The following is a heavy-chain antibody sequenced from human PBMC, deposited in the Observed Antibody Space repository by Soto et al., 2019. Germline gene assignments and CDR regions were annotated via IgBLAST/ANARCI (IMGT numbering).Heavy chain of an antibody. CDR3: VHSRCGGDCLQSYSSHYYYGMDI. CDR2: IYWDGDR. CDR1: GFSLSTGGMG. D-gene: IGHD2-21*02. Sequence: SGPTLVNPTQTLTLTCTFSGFSLSTGGMGVGWIRQPPGKALEWLALIYWDGDRRYSPSLMNRLTIAKDTSKNQVVLTMTNMDPVDTATYYCVHSRCGGDCLQSYSSHYYYGMDIWGQGTTVAVSS. V-gene: IGHV2-5*02. J-gene: IGHJ6*02.